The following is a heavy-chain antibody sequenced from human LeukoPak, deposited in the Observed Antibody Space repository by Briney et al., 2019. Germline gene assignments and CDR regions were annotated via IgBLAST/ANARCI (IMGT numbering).Heavy chain of an antibody. CDR3: ARLRIAAAGFHNWFDP. J-gene: IGHJ5*02. Sequence: ASETLSLTCTVSGGSISSYYWSWIRQPPGKGLEWIGYIYYSGSTNYNPSLKSRVTISVDTSKNQFSLKLSSVTAADTAVYYCARLRIAAAGFHNWFDPWGQGTLVTVSS. CDR2: IYYSGST. CDR1: GGSISSYY. D-gene: IGHD6-13*01. V-gene: IGHV4-59*08.